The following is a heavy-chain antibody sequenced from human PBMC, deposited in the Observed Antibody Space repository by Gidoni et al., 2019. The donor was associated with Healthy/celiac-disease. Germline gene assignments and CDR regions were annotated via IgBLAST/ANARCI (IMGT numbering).Heavy chain of an antibody. D-gene: IGHD2-21*02. CDR2: ISNSSSTI. Sequence: EVQLVESGGGLVQPGGSRRLSWEASGFTFSSASMNWVRQDPGKGLEWVSYISNSSSTIYYADSVKGRFTISRDNAKNSLYLQMNSLRDEDTAVYYCAIDDSGWAYCGGDCYSGVDYWGQGTLVTVSS. V-gene: IGHV3-48*02. CDR1: GFTFSSAS. J-gene: IGHJ4*02. CDR3: AIDDSGWAYCGGDCYSGVDY.